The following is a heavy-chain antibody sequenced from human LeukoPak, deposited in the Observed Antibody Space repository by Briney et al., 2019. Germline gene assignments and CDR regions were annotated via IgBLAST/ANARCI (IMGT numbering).Heavy chain of an antibody. CDR2: IYYSGST. J-gene: IGHJ5*02. V-gene: IGHV4-39*07. D-gene: IGHD1-14*01. CDR1: GGSISSSSYY. Sequence: SETLSLTCTVSGGSISSSSYYWGWIRQPPGKGLEWIGSIYYSGSTYYNPSLKSRVTISGDTSKNQFSLKLSSVTAADTAVYYCARDTVWDGWFDPWGQGTLVTVSS. CDR3: ARDTVWDGWFDP.